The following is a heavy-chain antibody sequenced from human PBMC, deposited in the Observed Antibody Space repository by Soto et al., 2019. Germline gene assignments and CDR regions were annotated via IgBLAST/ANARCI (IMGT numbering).Heavy chain of an antibody. J-gene: IGHJ5*02. D-gene: IGHD3-3*01. CDR2: ISGSGGST. CDR1: GFTFSNYA. V-gene: IGHV3-23*01. Sequence: GGSLRLSCAASGFTFSNYAMSWVRQAPGKGLEWISTISGSGGSTYYADSVRGRFTISRDNSKNTLHLQMNSLRAEDTAVYYCAKGQSTYYDFWSRYYDWFDPWGQGTLVTVSS. CDR3: AKGQSTYYDFWSRYYDWFDP.